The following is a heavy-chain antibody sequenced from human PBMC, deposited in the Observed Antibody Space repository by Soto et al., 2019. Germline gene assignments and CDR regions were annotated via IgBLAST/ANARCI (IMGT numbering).Heavy chain of an antibody. CDR2: TYYNGNA. D-gene: IGHD3-22*01. CDR1: GGSIDRSNYY. V-gene: IGHV4-39*01. J-gene: IGHJ4*02. CDR3: ARHFVAVVIKGWGY. Sequence: SETLSLTCTVSGGSIDRSNYYWDWIRQPPGKGLEWIGTTYYNGNAYYNPSLQSRVTMSVDTSKNQFSLKLISVTAADTAVYYCARHFVAVVIKGWGYWGQGTLVTVS.